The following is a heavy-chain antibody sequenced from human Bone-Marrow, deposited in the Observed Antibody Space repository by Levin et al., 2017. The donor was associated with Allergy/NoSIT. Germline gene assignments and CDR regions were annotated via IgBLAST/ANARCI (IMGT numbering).Heavy chain of an antibody. D-gene: IGHD4-17*01. CDR3: ARTSYYGDYYFDY. Sequence: GGFLRLSCAASGFNFNDYYMSWIRQAPGKGLEWLSYISSSGDYTNYADSVKGRFTISRDNAKNSLYLQTNSLRAEDTAVYYCARTSYYGDYYFDYWGQGTLVTVSS. J-gene: IGHJ4*02. CDR1: GFNFNDYY. V-gene: IGHV3-11*03. CDR2: ISSSGDYT.